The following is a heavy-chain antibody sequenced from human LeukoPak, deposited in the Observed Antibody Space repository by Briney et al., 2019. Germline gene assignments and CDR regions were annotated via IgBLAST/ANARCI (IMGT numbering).Heavy chain of an antibody. Sequence: GGSLRLSCAASGFTFSSYSMNWVRQAPGKGLEWVSYISSSSSTIYYADSVKGRFTISRDSAKNSLYLQMNSLRAEDTAVYYCARDQGYYDSSGFDAFDIWGQGTMVTVSS. CDR1: GFTFSSYS. CDR2: ISSSSSTI. D-gene: IGHD3-22*01. J-gene: IGHJ3*02. V-gene: IGHV3-48*01. CDR3: ARDQGYYDSSGFDAFDI.